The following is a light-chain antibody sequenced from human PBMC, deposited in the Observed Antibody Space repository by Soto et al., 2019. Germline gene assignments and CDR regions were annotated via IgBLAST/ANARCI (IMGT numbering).Light chain of an antibody. CDR3: QQRSNWPPT. CDR1: QSVSTY. J-gene: IGKJ4*01. CDR2: DAS. Sequence: EIVLTQSPATLSLSPGERATLSCSASQSVSTYLAWYQQKPGQAPSLLIYDASNRATGIPARFSGSGSGTHFNLTISSLEPADFAVYYCQQRSNWPPTFGGGTKVEL. V-gene: IGKV3-11*01.